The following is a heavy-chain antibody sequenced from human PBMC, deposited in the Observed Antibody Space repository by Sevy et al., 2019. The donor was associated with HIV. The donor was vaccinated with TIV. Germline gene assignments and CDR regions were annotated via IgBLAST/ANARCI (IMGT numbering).Heavy chain of an antibody. CDR1: GFTFRTYA. V-gene: IGHV3-30*04. CDR2: ISYDGSNK. J-gene: IGHJ4*02. CDR3: ARSPYSSSVGFDY. D-gene: IGHD6-6*01. Sequence: GGSLRLSCAASGFTFRTYAMNWVRQAPGKGLEWVAVISYDGSNKYYADSVKGRFTISRDNSKNTLYLQMNSLRAEDTAVYYCARSPYSSSVGFDYWGQGTLVTVSS.